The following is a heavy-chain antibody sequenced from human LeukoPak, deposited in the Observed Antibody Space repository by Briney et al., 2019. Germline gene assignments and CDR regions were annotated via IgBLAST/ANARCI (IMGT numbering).Heavy chain of an antibody. CDR2: ISYSGTT. CDR1: GGSIISGNYY. D-gene: IGHD1-26*01. Sequence: SETLSLTCTVSGGSIISGNYYWGWIRQPPGKGLEWIGSISYSGTTYNSPSLMSRVTISEDTSKNQFSLKLSSVTAADTAVYYCARDSGSSYYTYWGQGTLVTVSS. J-gene: IGHJ4*02. V-gene: IGHV4-39*07. CDR3: ARDSGSSYYTY.